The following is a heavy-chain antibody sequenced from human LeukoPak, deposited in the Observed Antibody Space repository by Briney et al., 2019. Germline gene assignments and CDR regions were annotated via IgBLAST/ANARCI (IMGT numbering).Heavy chain of an antibody. J-gene: IGHJ4*02. CDR3: ARWAGYCSITNCYTAFDY. CDR2: ITPIFGTA. CDR1: GGTFSNYA. V-gene: IGHV1-69*13. D-gene: IGHD2-2*02. Sequence: SVKVSCKASGGTFSNYAMNWVRQAPGQGLEWMGEITPIFGTANYAQRFQGRVTITADESTSTAYMELSSLRSEDTAVYYCARWAGYCSITNCYTAFDYWGQGTLVTVSS.